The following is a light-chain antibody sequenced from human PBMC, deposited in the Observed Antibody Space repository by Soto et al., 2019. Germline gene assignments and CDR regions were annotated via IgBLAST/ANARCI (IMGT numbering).Light chain of an antibody. CDR2: GAS. CDR1: QSVLYSSNNKNY. J-gene: IGKJ1*01. V-gene: IGKV4-1*01. CDR3: QQYYCTPRT. Sequence: DIVMTQSPDSLAVSLGGWATINCKSSQSVLYSSNNKNYLAWYQQKPGQPPKLLIYGASTRESGVPDRFSGSGSGTDFTLTISRLQAEDVAVYYCQQYYCTPRTFGQGTKVEIK.